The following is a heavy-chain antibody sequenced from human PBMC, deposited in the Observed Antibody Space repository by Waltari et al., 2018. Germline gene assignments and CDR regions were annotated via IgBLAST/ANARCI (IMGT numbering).Heavy chain of an antibody. CDR2: INPKTSDI. J-gene: IGHJ4*02. V-gene: IGHV1-2*06. Sequence: QVQLVQSGAEVKKPGASVKVSCKAFGYTFSGYYMYWVRQAPGQGLEWMVRINPKTSDIDYSQKFQGRFTMTADTSINTVYMELRRLRSDDTAVYFCASPSFSSPTSAGYWGQGTLVTVSS. D-gene: IGHD2-2*01. CDR3: ASPSFSSPTSAGY. CDR1: GYTFSGYY.